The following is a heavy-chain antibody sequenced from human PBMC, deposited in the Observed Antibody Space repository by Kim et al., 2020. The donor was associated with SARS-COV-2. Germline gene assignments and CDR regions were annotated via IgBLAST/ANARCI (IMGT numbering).Heavy chain of an antibody. CDR1: GFTFSSYS. CDR3: ARDRFSMVVAGTGWFDP. D-gene: IGHD2-15*01. CDR2: ISSSSSYI. J-gene: IGHJ5*02. V-gene: IGHV3-21*01. Sequence: GGSLRLSCAASGFTFSSYSMNWVRQAPGKGLEWVSSISSSSSYIYYADSVKGRFTISRDNAKNSLYLQMNSLRAEDTAVYYCARDRFSMVVAGTGWFDPWGQGTLVTVSS.